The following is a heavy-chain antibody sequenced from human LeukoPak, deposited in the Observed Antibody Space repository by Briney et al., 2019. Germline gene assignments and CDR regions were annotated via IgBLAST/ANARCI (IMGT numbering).Heavy chain of an antibody. J-gene: IGHJ5*02. D-gene: IGHD2-15*01. V-gene: IGHV4-4*07. Sequence: PSETLSLTCTVSGGSISSYYWSWIRQPAGKGLEWIGRIYTSGNTNYNPSLKSRVTISVDTSKNQFSLKLNSVTAADTAVYYCARGGSRIANWFDPWGQGTLVTVSS. CDR3: ARGGSRIANWFDP. CDR2: IYTSGNT. CDR1: GGSISSYY.